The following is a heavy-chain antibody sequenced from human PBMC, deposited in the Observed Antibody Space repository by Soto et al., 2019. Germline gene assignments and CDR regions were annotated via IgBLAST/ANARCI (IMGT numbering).Heavy chain of an antibody. D-gene: IGHD5-12*01. CDR2: ISPDNGNT. J-gene: IGHJ6*02. Sequence: GASVKVSCKASGYTFTSYYMHWVRQAPGQGLEWMGWISPDNGNTNYAQKLQGRVTMTTDTSTSTAYMELRSLRSDDTAVYYCARALGYSGYAGMDVWGQGTTVTVSS. CDR1: GYTFTSYY. CDR3: ARALGYSGYAGMDV. V-gene: IGHV1-18*04.